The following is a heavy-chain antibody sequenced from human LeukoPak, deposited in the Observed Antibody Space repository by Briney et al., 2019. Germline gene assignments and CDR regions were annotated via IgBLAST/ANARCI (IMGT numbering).Heavy chain of an antibody. Sequence: SETLSLTCTVSGGSISSYYWSWIWQPPGKGLEWIGYIYYSGSTNYNPSLKSRVTISVDTSKNQFSLKLSPVTAADTAVYYCARLHDGYRYGADYWGQGTLVTAS. CDR1: GGSISSYY. V-gene: IGHV4-59*08. CDR2: IYYSGST. J-gene: IGHJ4*02. D-gene: IGHD5-18*01. CDR3: ARLHDGYRYGADY.